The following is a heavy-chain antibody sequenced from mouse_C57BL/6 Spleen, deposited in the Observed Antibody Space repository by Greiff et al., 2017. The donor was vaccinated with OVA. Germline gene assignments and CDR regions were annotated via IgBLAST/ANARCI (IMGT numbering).Heavy chain of an antibody. D-gene: IGHD3-2*02. CDR2: ISSGSSTI. Sequence: EVQRVESGGGLVKPGGSLKLSCAASGFTFSDYGMHWVRQAPEKGLEWVAYISSGSSTIYYADTVKGRFTISRDNAKNTLFLQMTSLRSEDTAMYYCARGRLLEAMDYWGQGTSVTVSS. J-gene: IGHJ4*01. CDR3: ARGRLLEAMDY. CDR1: GFTFSDYG. V-gene: IGHV5-17*01.